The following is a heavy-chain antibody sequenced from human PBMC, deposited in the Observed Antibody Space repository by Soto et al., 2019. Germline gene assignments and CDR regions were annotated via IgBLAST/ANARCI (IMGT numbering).Heavy chain of an antibody. D-gene: IGHD3-10*01. J-gene: IGHJ5*02. Sequence: QITLKESGPTLVKPTQTLTLTCTFSGFSLSTSGVGVGWIRQPPGKALEWLALIYWDDDKRYSPSLKSRLTIXXDXSXXQVVLTMTSMDPVDTAPSYCAHRQGLHLGSGVFDPWGQGTLVTVSS. CDR2: IYWDDDK. CDR3: AHRQGLHLGSGVFDP. V-gene: IGHV2-5*02. CDR1: GFSLSTSGVG.